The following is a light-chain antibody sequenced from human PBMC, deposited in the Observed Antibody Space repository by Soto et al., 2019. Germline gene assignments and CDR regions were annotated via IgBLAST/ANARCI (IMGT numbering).Light chain of an antibody. V-gene: IGLV2-14*01. CDR1: SSDVGAYNS. Sequence: QSALTQPASVSGSPGQSIAISCTGTSSDVGAYNSVSWYQQYPGKAPKLMIHDVSNRPSGVSDRFSGSKSGNTASLTISGIQAEDEGDYYCSSYTSSSSNVFGSGTKVTVL. CDR2: DVS. CDR3: SSYTSSSSNV. J-gene: IGLJ1*01.